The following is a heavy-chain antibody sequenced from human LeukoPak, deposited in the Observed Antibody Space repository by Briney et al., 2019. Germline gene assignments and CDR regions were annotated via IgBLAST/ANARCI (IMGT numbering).Heavy chain of an antibody. D-gene: IGHD3-10*01. CDR1: GFTFSSYA. Sequence: GGSLRLSCAASGFTFSSYAMSWVRQAPGKGLEWVSSISGSGGSTYYADSVKGRFTISRDNAKNSLYLQMNSLRAEDTAVYYCARDERYYGSGSYDYWGQGTLVTVSS. J-gene: IGHJ4*02. CDR3: ARDERYYGSGSYDY. CDR2: ISGSGGST. V-gene: IGHV3-23*01.